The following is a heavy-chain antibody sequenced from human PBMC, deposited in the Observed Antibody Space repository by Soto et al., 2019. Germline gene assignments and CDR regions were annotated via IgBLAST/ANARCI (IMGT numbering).Heavy chain of an antibody. D-gene: IGHD1-1*01. J-gene: IGHJ4*02. Sequence: GGSLRLSCAASGFTFSDRYMSWIRQAPGKGLEWIGYSSNSGSFTRYADSVRGRFSISRDNAKNSLYLQINSLRGDDTATYFCVRSGDNYNLLDYWGQGTPVTGSS. V-gene: IGHV3-11*06. CDR1: GFTFSDRY. CDR3: VRSGDNYNLLDY. CDR2: SSNSGSFT.